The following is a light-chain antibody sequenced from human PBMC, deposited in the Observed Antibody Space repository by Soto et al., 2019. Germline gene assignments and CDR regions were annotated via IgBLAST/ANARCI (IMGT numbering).Light chain of an antibody. CDR1: QSVSSSY. CDR2: GTS. Sequence: DIVLTQSPGTLSLSPGERATLSCRASQSVSSSYLAWYQQKPGQAPRLLIYGTSSRATGIPDRFSGSGSGTDFTLTISRLEPEDFAVYYCQQFGSSPNTFGQGTKLESK. CDR3: QQFGSSPNT. V-gene: IGKV3-20*01. J-gene: IGKJ2*01.